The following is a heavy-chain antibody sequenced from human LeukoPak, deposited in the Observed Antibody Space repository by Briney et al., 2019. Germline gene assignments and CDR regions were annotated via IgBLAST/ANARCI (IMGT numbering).Heavy chain of an antibody. CDR2: ITSSGSTI. Sequence: GGSLRLSCAASGFTFSSYEMNWVRQAPGKGLEWVSYITSSGSTIFYADSVKGRFTISRDNAKNSLYLQMNSLRAEDTAVYYCARGRIPNWFDPWGQGTLVTVSS. V-gene: IGHV3-48*03. J-gene: IGHJ5*02. D-gene: IGHD1-14*01. CDR3: ARGRIPNWFDP. CDR1: GFTFSSYE.